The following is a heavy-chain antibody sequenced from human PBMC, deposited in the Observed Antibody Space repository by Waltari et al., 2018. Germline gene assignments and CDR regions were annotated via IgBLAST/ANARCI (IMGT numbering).Heavy chain of an antibody. J-gene: IGHJ4*02. D-gene: IGHD6-13*01. CDR2: ISSSGGSI. V-gene: IGHV3-23*01. CDR1: GFKFNNYA. CDR3: AKDFGSWSRETH. Sequence: EVRLLESGGGLVQLGGSLRLSCEAFGFKFNNYAMTWVRQTPGKGLEWVSTISSSGGSIYFADSLRGRFAISRDNSKSTLYLQLNSLRAEDTAFYYCAKDFGSWSRETHWGQGTLVTVS.